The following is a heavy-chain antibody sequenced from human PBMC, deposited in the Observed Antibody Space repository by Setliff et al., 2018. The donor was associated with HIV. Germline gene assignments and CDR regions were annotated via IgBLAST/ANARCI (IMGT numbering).Heavy chain of an antibody. J-gene: IGHJ4*02. V-gene: IGHV4-39*01. CDR1: GGSIRSSNYY. D-gene: IGHD5-12*01. Sequence: SETLSLTCTVSGGSIRSSNYYWGWIRQPPGKGLEWIGHIYYTGSTYYNPSLKSRVTISVDTSKNQFSLELSSVTTTDTAVYYCARGTYGGYAGLFDYWGQGSLVTVSS. CDR3: ARGTYGGYAGLFDY. CDR2: IYYTGST.